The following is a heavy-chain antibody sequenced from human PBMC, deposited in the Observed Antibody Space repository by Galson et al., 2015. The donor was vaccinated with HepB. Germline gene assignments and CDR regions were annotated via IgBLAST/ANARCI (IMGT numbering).Heavy chain of an antibody. Sequence: SVKVSCKASGYTFTGYYMHWVRQAPGQGLEWMGWINPNSGGTNYAQKFQGRVTMTRDTSISTAYMELSRLRSDDTAVYYCARATSIAAAGKYYYYMDVWGKGTTVTVSS. V-gene: IGHV1-2*02. D-gene: IGHD6-13*01. CDR1: GYTFTGYY. J-gene: IGHJ6*03. CDR2: INPNSGGT. CDR3: ARATSIAAAGKYYYYMDV.